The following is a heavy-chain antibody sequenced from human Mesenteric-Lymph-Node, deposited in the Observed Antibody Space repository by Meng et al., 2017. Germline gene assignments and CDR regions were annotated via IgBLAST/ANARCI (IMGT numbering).Heavy chain of an antibody. D-gene: IGHD6-13*01. CDR2: INYRGTS. CDR3: ARGSSSSWYFGY. V-gene: IGHV4-34*02. J-gene: IGHJ4*02. Sequence: QVQLPQWGAGLLPPSQTLSLTCVVYGGSFSDYYWHWIRQAPGKGLEWIGEINYRGTSHYNPSLKSRVTVSVDTSKNQFSLKLSSVTAADTAVYYCARGSSSSWYFGYWGQGTLVTVSS. CDR1: GGSFSDYY.